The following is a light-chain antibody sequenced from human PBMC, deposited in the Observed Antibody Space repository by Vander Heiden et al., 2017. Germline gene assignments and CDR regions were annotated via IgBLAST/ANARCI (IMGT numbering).Light chain of an antibody. CDR2: DNN. J-gene: IGLJ2*01. CDR1: STNIGSNY. CDR3: GTWDSSLSAGRV. V-gene: IGLV1-51*01. Sequence: QSVSTHPPPLSAPPGQTATNSSSGTSTNIGSNYVSSYHQLPGTATKHLMYDNNKRRSGSPDRRSASKSGTSATMCTTGRQNGDEAAYYCGTWDSSLSAGRVFGGGTKLTVL.